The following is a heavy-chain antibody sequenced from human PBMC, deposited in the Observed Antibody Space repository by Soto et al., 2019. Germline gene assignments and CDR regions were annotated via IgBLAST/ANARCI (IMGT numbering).Heavy chain of an antibody. D-gene: IGHD3-10*01. CDR3: ARAATGSYHSAY. Sequence: QVQLVQSGPEVKKPGASVRVSCMTSGYAFTSYGVNWVRQVPGQGLEWMGWIAPHSGRTTYLPKFQGRVTITADPSTNTAYMELTSLISDDTGIYFCARAATGSYHSAYWGQGTVVTVSA. CDR1: GYAFTSYG. CDR2: IAPHSGRT. V-gene: IGHV1-18*04. J-gene: IGHJ4*02.